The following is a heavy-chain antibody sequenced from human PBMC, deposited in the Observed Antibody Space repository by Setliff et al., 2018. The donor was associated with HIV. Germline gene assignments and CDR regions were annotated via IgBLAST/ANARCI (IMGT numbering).Heavy chain of an antibody. CDR1: GFTFDDYA. V-gene: IGHV3-9*01. Sequence: PGGSLRLSCAASGFTFDDYAMHWVRQPPGKGLEWVSGVSWNSGSMNYADSVKGRFAISRDNAKNFLYLQMNNLRPEDTAFYYCAKREGVSGTGYGGPFDIWGQGTTVTVSS. CDR2: VSWNSGSM. J-gene: IGHJ3*02. CDR3: AKREGVSGTGYGGPFDI. D-gene: IGHD1-26*01.